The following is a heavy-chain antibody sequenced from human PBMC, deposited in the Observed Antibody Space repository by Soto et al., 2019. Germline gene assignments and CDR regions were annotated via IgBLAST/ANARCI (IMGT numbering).Heavy chain of an antibody. Sequence: GGSLRLSCAASGFTFSSYGMHWVRQAPGKGLEWVAVISYDGSNKYYADSVKGRFTISRDNSKNTLYLQMNSLRAEDTAVYYCAKDGSLLLRFLEWSRSPIDYWGQGTLVTV. CDR2: ISYDGSNK. CDR3: AKDGSLLLRFLEWSRSPIDY. J-gene: IGHJ4*02. V-gene: IGHV3-30*18. CDR1: GFTFSSYG. D-gene: IGHD3-3*01.